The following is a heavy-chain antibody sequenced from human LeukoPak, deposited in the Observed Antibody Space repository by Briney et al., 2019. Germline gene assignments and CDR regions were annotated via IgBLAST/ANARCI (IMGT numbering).Heavy chain of an antibody. J-gene: IGHJ3*02. CDR3: AKCVAVGGSPHDAFDI. D-gene: IGHD1-26*01. V-gene: IGHV3-48*01. Sequence: GGSLRLSCAASGFTFSSYSMNWVRQAPGKGLEWVSYISSSSSTIYYADSVKGRFTISRDNAKNTLYLQMNSLRAEDTAVYYCAKCVAVGGSPHDAFDIWGQGTMVTVSS. CDR1: GFTFSSYS. CDR2: ISSSSSTI.